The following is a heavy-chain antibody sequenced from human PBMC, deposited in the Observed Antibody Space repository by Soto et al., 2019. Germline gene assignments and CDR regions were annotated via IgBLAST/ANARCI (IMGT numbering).Heavy chain of an antibody. CDR2: IIPMVGLT. CDR1: GGTFSNYI. Sequence: QVQLLQSGAEVKKPGSSVKVSCKASGGTFSNYIFTWVRQAPGQGLEWMGRIIPMVGLTKYAQKFQGRVTITADKSTSTAYMDLTSLRSDDTAVYYCPRWDTGMLPTYYYGMDVWGQGTRVTVSS. J-gene: IGHJ6*02. D-gene: IGHD5-18*01. V-gene: IGHV1-69*02. CDR3: PRWDTGMLPTYYYGMDV.